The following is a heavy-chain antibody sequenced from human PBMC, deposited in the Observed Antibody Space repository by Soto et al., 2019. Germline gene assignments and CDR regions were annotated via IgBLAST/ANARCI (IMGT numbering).Heavy chain of an antibody. CDR3: AGRDCSGPNCYYLDYYYMDV. J-gene: IGHJ6*03. Sequence: WTWIRQSPGKGLEWIGYIYYSGSTDYNPSLRGRLAISIDTSKNQFSLRLNSMTAADTAVYYCAGRDCSGPNCYYLDYYYMDVWGKGTTVTVSS. CDR2: IYYSGST. D-gene: IGHD2-2*01. V-gene: IGHV4-59*08.